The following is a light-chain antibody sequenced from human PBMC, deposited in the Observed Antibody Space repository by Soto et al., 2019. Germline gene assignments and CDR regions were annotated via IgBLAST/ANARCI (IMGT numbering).Light chain of an antibody. Sequence: QSVLTQPASVSGSPGQSITISCTGTIRDIVSYDYVSWYQQHPGKAPKVVIYEVTNRPSGVSDRFSGSKSDNTASLTISGLQAEDEADYYCSSYTISSTWVFGGGTKLTVL. CDR3: SSYTISSTWV. J-gene: IGLJ3*02. CDR1: IRDIVSYDY. CDR2: EVT. V-gene: IGLV2-14*01.